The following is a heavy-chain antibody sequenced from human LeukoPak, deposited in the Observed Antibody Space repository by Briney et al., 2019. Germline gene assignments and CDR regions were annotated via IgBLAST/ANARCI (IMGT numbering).Heavy chain of an antibody. Sequence: GGSLRLSCAASGFTFSSYWMHWVRQAPGKGLVWVSRINSDGSSTSYADSVKGRFTISRDNAKNTLYLQMNSLRAEDTAVYYSARGFLGLASPGYWGQGTLVTVSS. CDR3: ARGFLGLASPGY. CDR1: GFTFSSYW. V-gene: IGHV3-74*01. J-gene: IGHJ4*02. D-gene: IGHD6-6*01. CDR2: INSDGSST.